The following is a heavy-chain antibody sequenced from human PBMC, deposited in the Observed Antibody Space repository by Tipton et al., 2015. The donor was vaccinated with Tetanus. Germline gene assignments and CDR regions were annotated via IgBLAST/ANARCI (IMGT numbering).Heavy chain of an antibody. CDR1: GFAFGSYT. CDR3: ERDCSTCLGRALDI. Sequence: SLRLSCAASGFAFGSYTVNWVRQAPGKGLEWVSSISSTSRNIFYADSVKGRFTISRDNANNSLHLQMKSLRAEDTAIYYCERDCSTCLGRALDIWGQGIMVTVSS. CDR2: ISSTSRNI. V-gene: IGHV3-21*01. D-gene: IGHD2-2*01. J-gene: IGHJ3*02.